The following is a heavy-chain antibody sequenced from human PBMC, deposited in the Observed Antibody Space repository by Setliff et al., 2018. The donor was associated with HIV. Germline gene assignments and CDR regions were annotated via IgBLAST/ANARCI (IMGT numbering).Heavy chain of an antibody. J-gene: IGHJ4*02. D-gene: IGHD3-22*01. V-gene: IGHV4-34*01. CDR3: ARGRSRYYYDGSGYYVDY. Sequence: PSETLSLTCTVYGGSFTGYYWTWIRQPPGKGLEWIGEINHSGNTNYNPSLKGRVTLSVDTSKNQLSLKLSSVTAADTAVYYCARGRSRYYYDGSGYYVDYWGQGTLVTVSS. CDR1: GGSFTGYY. CDR2: INHSGNT.